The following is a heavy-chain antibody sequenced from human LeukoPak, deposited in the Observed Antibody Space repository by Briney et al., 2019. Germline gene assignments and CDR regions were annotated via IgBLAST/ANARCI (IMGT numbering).Heavy chain of an antibody. V-gene: IGHV4-39*02. J-gene: IGHJ4*02. CDR1: GDSISSSTYY. CDR2: IYFSGST. Sequence: SETLSLTCAVSGDSISSSTYYWGWIRQPPGKGLEWIGSIYFSGSTFYNPSLKSRVTISVDTSKNHFSLKLSSVTAADPAVYYCASPPPPTMIFDYGGQETLVTVSS. CDR3: ASPPPPTMIFDY. D-gene: IGHD3-22*01.